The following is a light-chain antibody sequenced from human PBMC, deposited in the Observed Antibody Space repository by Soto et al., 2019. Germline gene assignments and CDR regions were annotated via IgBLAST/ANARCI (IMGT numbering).Light chain of an antibody. CDR2: HAS. Sequence: DIQMTQSPSSLSASLGDRVTITCRASQSISNFLNWVQQKPGTAPKVLIYHASNLQSGVPSRFSGSGSGTEFTLTISSLQPDDFATYYCQQYNSYSFGQGTKVDIK. V-gene: IGKV1-16*01. J-gene: IGKJ1*01. CDR3: QQYNSYS. CDR1: QSISNF.